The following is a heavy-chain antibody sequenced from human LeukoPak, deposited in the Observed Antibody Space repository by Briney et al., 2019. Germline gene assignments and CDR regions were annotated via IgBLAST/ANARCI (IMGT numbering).Heavy chain of an antibody. V-gene: IGHV4-34*01. CDR1: GGSFSGYY. J-gene: IGHJ6*02. Sequence: PSETLSLTCAVYGGSFSGYYWSWIRQPPGKGLEWIWEINHSGSTNYNPSLKSRVTISVDTSKNQFSLKLSSVTAADTAVYYCAREDSSGWYDDYYYGMDVWGQGTTVTVSS. CDR3: AREDSSGWYDDYYYGMDV. CDR2: INHSGST. D-gene: IGHD6-19*01.